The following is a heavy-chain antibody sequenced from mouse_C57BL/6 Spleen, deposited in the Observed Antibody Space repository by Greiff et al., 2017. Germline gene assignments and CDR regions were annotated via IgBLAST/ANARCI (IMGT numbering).Heavy chain of an antibody. D-gene: IGHD2-4*01. V-gene: IGHV1-69*01. Sequence: QVQLQQPGAELVMPGASVKLSCKASGYTFTSYWMHWVKQRPGQGLEWIGEIAPSDSYTNYNQKFKGKSTLTVDKSSSTAYMQLSSLTSEDSAVYYCARSDDYDVAWFAYWGQGTLVTVSA. CDR2: IAPSDSYT. CDR1: GYTFTSYW. CDR3: ARSDDYDVAWFAY. J-gene: IGHJ3*01.